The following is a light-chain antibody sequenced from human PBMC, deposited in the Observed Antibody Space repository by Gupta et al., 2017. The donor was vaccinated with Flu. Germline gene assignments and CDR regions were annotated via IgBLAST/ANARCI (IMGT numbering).Light chain of an antibody. CDR1: SSDFGSYNR. CDR3: SSFTSSNTWV. CDR2: EVN. Sequence: SITISCTGSSSDFGSYNRVSWYQQPPGTAPKLMISEVNKRPSGVPDRFSGSKSGNTASLTISGLQAEDEADYYCSSFTSSNTWVFGGGTKVTVL. V-gene: IGLV2-18*02. J-gene: IGLJ3*02.